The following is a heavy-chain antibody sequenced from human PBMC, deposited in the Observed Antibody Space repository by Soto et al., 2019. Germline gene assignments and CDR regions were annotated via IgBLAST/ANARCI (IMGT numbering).Heavy chain of an antibody. V-gene: IGHV4-39*01. CDR2: IYYSGST. D-gene: IGHD5-12*01. CDR1: GGSISSSSYY. CDR3: ARGGRGGYDPQPYFDY. Sequence: SETLSLTCTVSGGSISSSSYYWGWIRQPPGKGLEWIGSIYYSGSTYYSPSLKSRVTISVDTSKKQFSLKLSSVTAADTAVYYCARGGRGGYDPQPYFDYWGQGTLFTVSS. J-gene: IGHJ4*02.